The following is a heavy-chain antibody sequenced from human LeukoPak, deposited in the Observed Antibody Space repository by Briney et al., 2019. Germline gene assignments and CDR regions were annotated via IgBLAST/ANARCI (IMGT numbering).Heavy chain of an antibody. CDR1: GFTLSNYV. D-gene: IGHD3-10*01. Sequence: GSLRLSCAASGFTLSNYVMSWVRQAPGKGLEWVSSISGSGDNTYYANSVKGRYTISRDLSKNTLYLQMNSLKAEDTAVYYCAKGGPDDFWGQGTLVTVSS. J-gene: IGHJ4*02. CDR2: ISGSGDNT. V-gene: IGHV3-23*01. CDR3: AKGGPDDF.